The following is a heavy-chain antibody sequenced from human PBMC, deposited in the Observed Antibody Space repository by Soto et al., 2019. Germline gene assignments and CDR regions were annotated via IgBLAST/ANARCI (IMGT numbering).Heavy chain of an antibody. CDR1: GFTFSSYA. V-gene: IGHV3-30-3*01. D-gene: IGHD4-17*01. CDR3: ARDYASDYGDYDGWFDP. Sequence: GSLRLSCAAYGFTFSSYAMHWVRQAPGKGLEWVAVISYDGSNKYYADSVKGRFTISRDNSKNTLYLQMNSLRAEDTAVYYCARDYASDYGDYDGWFDPWGQGTLVTVSS. J-gene: IGHJ5*02. CDR2: ISYDGSNK.